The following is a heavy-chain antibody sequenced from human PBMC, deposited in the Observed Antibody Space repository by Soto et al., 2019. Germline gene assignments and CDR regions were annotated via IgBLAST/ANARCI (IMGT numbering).Heavy chain of an antibody. CDR2: ISGSGGST. V-gene: IGHV3-23*01. D-gene: IGHD6-19*01. Sequence: GGSLRLSCAASGFTFSSYAMSWVRQAPGKGLEWVSAISGSGGSTYYADSVKGRFTISRDNSKNTLYLQMNSLRAEDTAVYYCAKQRRSMGAPVASLNYWGQGAVVTVSS. J-gene: IGHJ4*02. CDR1: GFTFSSYA. CDR3: AKQRRSMGAPVASLNY.